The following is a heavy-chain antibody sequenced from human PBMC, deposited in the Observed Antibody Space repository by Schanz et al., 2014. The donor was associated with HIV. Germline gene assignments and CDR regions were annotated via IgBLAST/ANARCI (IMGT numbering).Heavy chain of an antibody. J-gene: IGHJ5*02. CDR1: GFTFSSYA. Sequence: GQLVESGGGLVQPGGSLRLSCAASGFTFSSYAMTWVRQAPGKGLDWVSTISGSDGDTYYADSVKGRFTISRDNSRNALYLHMNSLRADDTAIYYCVKAYSSGFSGAGSWGQGALVTVSS. CDR2: ISGSDGDT. V-gene: IGHV3-23*04. D-gene: IGHD5-18*01. CDR3: VKAYSSGFSGAGS.